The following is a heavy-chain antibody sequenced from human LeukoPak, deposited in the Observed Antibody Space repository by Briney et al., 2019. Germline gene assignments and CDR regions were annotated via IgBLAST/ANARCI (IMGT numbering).Heavy chain of an antibody. CDR2: ISGSGGST. V-gene: IGHV3-23*01. Sequence: GGSLRLSCAASGFTFTSFAMTWVRQAPGKGLEWVSAISGSGGSTYYADSVKGRFTISRDNSKNTLWLHMHSLRAEDTAVYYCAKDLRYCSSTRCYGEIWFDPWGQGTLVTVSS. J-gene: IGHJ5*02. CDR1: GFTFTSFA. D-gene: IGHD2-2*01. CDR3: AKDLRYCSSTRCYGEIWFDP.